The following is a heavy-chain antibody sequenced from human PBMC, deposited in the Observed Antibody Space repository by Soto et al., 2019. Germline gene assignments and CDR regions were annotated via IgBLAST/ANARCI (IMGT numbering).Heavy chain of an antibody. J-gene: IGHJ6*02. CDR2: INPNSGGT. Sequence: GASVKVYCKASGYTFTVYYMHCVVQSPLQGLDWMGWINPNSGGTNYAQKFQGRVTMTRDTSISTAYMELSRLRSDDTAVYYCAREWYSSSSGPYYYYGMDVWGQGTTVTVSS. V-gene: IGHV1-2*02. CDR1: GYTFTVYY. D-gene: IGHD6-6*01. CDR3: AREWYSSSSGPYYYYGMDV.